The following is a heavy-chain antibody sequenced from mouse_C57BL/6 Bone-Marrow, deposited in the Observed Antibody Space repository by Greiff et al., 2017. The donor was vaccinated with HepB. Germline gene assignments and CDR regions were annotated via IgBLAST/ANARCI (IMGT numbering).Heavy chain of an antibody. D-gene: IGHD1-1*01. CDR1: GFTFSSYG. CDR2: ISSGGSYT. V-gene: IGHV5-6*01. Sequence: EVQVVESGGDLVKPGGSLKLSCAASGFTFSSYGMSWVRQTPDKRLEWVATISSGGSYTYYPDSVKGRFTISRDNAKNTLYLQMSSLKSEDTAMYYCARYYYGSSPYAMDYWGQGTSVTVSS. CDR3: ARYYYGSSPYAMDY. J-gene: IGHJ4*01.